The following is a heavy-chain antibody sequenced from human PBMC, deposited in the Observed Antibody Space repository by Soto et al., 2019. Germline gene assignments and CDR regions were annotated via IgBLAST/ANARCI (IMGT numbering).Heavy chain of an antibody. CDR1: GFTFSSFA. Sequence: QVQLVESGGGVVQPGRSLRLSCEVSGFTFSSFAVHWVRQAPGKGLEWVALISYDGTTKYYADSVKGRFTISRDNSMDTLYLQMNNLRTEDTALYYCVREPCGDCFDWYFDLWGQGTLVTVSS. V-gene: IGHV3-30*04. J-gene: IGHJ2*01. CDR2: ISYDGTTK. D-gene: IGHD2-21*02. CDR3: VREPCGDCFDWYFDL.